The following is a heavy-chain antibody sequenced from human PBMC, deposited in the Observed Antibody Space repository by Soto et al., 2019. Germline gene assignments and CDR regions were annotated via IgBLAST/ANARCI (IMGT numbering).Heavy chain of an antibody. V-gene: IGHV1-18*01. D-gene: IGHD1-7*01. Sequence: QVQLVQSGAEVKKTGASGKVSCKSSGYTFTNYGVNWVRQAPGQRLEWMGWISVYNGNTNYAQKLQGRITMTTDTSTNKAYMELGSLRSDGKAVNDCARNCNCFAVYTYGMDVWGQGTTVTV. CDR1: GYTFTNYG. CDR2: ISVYNGNT. J-gene: IGHJ6*02. CDR3: ARNCNCFAVYTYGMDV.